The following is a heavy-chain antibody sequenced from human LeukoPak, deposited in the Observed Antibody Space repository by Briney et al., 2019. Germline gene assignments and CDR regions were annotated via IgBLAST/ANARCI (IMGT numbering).Heavy chain of an antibody. Sequence: GGSLRLSCAASGFTFSSYSMNWVRQAPGKGLEWVAVISYDGSNKYYADSVKGRFTISRDNSKNTLYLQMNSLRAEDTAVYYCARDLASEEDYWGQGTLVTVSS. CDR1: GFTFSSYS. D-gene: IGHD3-3*02. J-gene: IGHJ4*02. V-gene: IGHV3-30*03. CDR3: ARDLASEEDY. CDR2: ISYDGSNK.